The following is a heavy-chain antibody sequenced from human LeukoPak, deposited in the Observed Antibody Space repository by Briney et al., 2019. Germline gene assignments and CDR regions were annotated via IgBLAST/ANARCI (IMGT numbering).Heavy chain of an antibody. J-gene: IGHJ4*02. Sequence: PGGSLRLSCVASGFTFSSYVMSWVRQAPGKGLEWVSAISGGGDITSYADSMKGRFTISRDNSKNSLYMEMKSLRAEDTAVYYCAKGRDCSGGSCSFKPFDYWGQGTLVTASS. CDR3: AKGRDCSGGSCSFKPFDY. CDR1: GFTFSSYV. D-gene: IGHD2-15*01. V-gene: IGHV3-23*01. CDR2: ISGGGDIT.